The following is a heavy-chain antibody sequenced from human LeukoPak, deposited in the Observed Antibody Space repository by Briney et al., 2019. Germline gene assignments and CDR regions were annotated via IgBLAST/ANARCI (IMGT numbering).Heavy chain of an antibody. CDR3: ARVHSSSSGSQYYFDY. CDR2: TYYRSKWYN. CDR1: GDSVSSNSAA. Sequence: SQTLSLTCAISGDSVSSNSAAWNWIRQSPSRGLEWLGRTYYRSKWYNDYAVSVKSRVTINPDTSKNQFSLQLSSVTPEDTAAYYCARVHSSSSGSQYYFDYWGQGTLVTVSS. V-gene: IGHV6-1*01. J-gene: IGHJ4*02. D-gene: IGHD6-6*01.